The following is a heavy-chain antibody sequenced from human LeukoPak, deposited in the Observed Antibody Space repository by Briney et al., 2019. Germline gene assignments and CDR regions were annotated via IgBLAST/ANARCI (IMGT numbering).Heavy chain of an antibody. V-gene: IGHV1-2*02. J-gene: IGHJ3*02. CDR2: INSNRGGT. D-gene: IGHD3-3*01. CDR1: GYTFTNYY. CDR3: ARDHGDDAFDI. Sequence: AASVKVSFKASGYTFTNYYIHWVRQAPGQGLEWMGWINSNRGGTNYAQKFQGRVTMTRDTSISTAYMELRSVRSDDTAVYYCARDHGDDAFDIWGPGTMVTVSS.